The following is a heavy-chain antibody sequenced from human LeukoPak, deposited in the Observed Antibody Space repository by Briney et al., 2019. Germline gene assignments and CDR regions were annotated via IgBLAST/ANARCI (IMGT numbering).Heavy chain of an antibody. CDR2: IRYDGGNK. Sequence: GGSLRLPCAASGFTFSSYGMNWVRQAPGKGLEWVAFIRYDGGNKYYADSVKGRFTISRDSSKNTLYLQMSSLRADDTAVYYCAKGEADLDYWGQGTLVTVSS. D-gene: IGHD1-26*01. V-gene: IGHV3-30*02. J-gene: IGHJ4*02. CDR3: AKGEADLDY. CDR1: GFTFSSYG.